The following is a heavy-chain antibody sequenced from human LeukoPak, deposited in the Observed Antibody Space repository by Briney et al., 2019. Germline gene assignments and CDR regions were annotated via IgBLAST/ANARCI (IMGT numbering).Heavy chain of an antibody. CDR1: GGSISSSSYY. V-gene: IGHV4-39*07. CDR2: IYYSGST. Sequence: SETLSLTCTVSGGSISSSSYYWGWIRQPPGKGLEWIGSIYYSGSTYYNPSLKSRVTISVDTSKNQFSLKLSSVTAADTAVYYCARFNRITMVRGVGIYYYYYMDVWGKGTTVTISS. CDR3: ARFNRITMVRGVGIYYYYYMDV. J-gene: IGHJ6*03. D-gene: IGHD3-10*01.